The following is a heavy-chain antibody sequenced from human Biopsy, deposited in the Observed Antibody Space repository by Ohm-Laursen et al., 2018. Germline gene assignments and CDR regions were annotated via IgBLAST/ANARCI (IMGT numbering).Heavy chain of an antibody. J-gene: IGHJ6*02. Sequence: SLRLSCAASGFRVGSYDMHWVRQAPGKGLEWVSYISGSSGPICDADSVRGRFTVARDIAKNSLYLQLNSLRVEDTAVYYCERDSSRRAREGGMDVWGQGTTVTVSS. CDR1: GFRVGSYD. CDR2: ISGSSGPI. V-gene: IGHV3-21*01. CDR3: ERDSSRRAREGGMDV. D-gene: IGHD6-6*01.